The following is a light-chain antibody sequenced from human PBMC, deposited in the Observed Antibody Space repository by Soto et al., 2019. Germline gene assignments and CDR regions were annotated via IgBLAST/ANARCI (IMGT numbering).Light chain of an antibody. J-gene: IGLJ1*01. Sequence: VLTHPPSASGTPGQRVSISCSGSSSNIGSHPVNWYQQLPGTAPKLLLYGDNQRPSGVPDRFSGSKSGTSASLAISGLQSEDEAHYYCASWDNSLNGLYVFGTGTKVTVL. CDR2: GDN. CDR1: SSNIGSHP. CDR3: ASWDNSLNGLYV. V-gene: IGLV1-44*01.